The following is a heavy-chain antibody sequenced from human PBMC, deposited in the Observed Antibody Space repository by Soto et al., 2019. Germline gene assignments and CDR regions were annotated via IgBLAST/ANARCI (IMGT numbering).Heavy chain of an antibody. CDR1: GFTFSSYG. D-gene: IGHD4-17*01. CDR3: ARSGYGDGIDY. CDR2: IWYDGSNK. V-gene: IGHV3-33*01. J-gene: IGHJ4*02. Sequence: QVQLVESGGGVVQPGRSLRLSCAASGFTFSSYGMHWVRQAPGKGLEWVAVIWYDGSNKYYADSVKGRFTISRDNSKNTRYLQMNSLRAEDTAVYYCARSGYGDGIDYWGQGTLVTVSS.